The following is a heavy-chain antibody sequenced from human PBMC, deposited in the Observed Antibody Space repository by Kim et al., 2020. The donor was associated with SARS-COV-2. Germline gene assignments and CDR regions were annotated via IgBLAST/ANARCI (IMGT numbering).Heavy chain of an antibody. Sequence: PYSPSLKSRLTITKDTSKNQVVLTMTNMDPVDTATYYCAHNWRWLQFYDYWGQGTLVTVSS. CDR3: AHNWRWLQFYDY. D-gene: IGHD5-12*01. V-gene: IGHV2-5*01. J-gene: IGHJ4*02.